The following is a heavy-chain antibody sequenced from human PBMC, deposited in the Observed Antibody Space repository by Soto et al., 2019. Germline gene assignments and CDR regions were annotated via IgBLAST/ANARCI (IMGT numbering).Heavy chain of an antibody. D-gene: IGHD6-19*01. CDR3: AKDPVRSLVAGSPFDD. J-gene: IGHJ4*02. V-gene: IGHV3-21*01. CDR1: GFTFSSYS. Sequence: GGSLRLSCAASGFTFSSYSMNWVRQAPGKGLEWVSTISVGSSSYIYYADSVKGRFTISRDVAGNSLYLQMNSLRAEDTAVYYCAKDPVRSLVAGSPFDDWGQGTLVPVSS. CDR2: ISVGSSSYI.